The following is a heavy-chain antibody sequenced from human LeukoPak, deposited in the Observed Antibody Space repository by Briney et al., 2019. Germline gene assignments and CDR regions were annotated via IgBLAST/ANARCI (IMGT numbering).Heavy chain of an antibody. CDR2: IKSKTDGGTT. CDR3: TTDLYDILTGRDY. CDR1: GFTFSNAW. Sequence: GGSLRLSCAASGFTFSNAWMSWVRQAPGKGLEWVGRIKSKTDGGTTDYAAPVKGRFTISRDDSKNTLYLQMNSLKTEDTAVYYCTTDLYDILTGRDYWGQGTLVTVSS. D-gene: IGHD3-9*01. V-gene: IGHV3-15*01. J-gene: IGHJ4*02.